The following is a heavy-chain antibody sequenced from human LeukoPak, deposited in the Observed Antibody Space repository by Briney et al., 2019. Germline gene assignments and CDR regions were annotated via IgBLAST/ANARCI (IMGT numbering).Heavy chain of an antibody. D-gene: IGHD3-22*01. J-gene: IGHJ4*02. Sequence: GGSLRLSCAASGFTFGSYTMSWVRQAPGKGLEWVSGISTSGGTTSYAESVKGRFTVSRDNPRNTLYMEMNSLRDEDTAVYYCAVMHRYYDGSGYWVQWGQGTLVTVSS. CDR3: AVMHRYYDGSGYWVQ. CDR2: ISTSGGTT. CDR1: GFTFGSYT. V-gene: IGHV3-23*01.